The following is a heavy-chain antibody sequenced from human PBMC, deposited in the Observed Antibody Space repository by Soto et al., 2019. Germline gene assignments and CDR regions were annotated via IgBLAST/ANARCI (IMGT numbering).Heavy chain of an antibody. CDR3: AKGIVPMTGYHTDSYYYYAMDA. D-gene: IGHD3-9*01. CDR2: ISGSGGKT. CDR1: GSPFSSYA. V-gene: IGHV3-23*01. J-gene: IGHJ6*01. Sequence: LRLSCAASGSPFSSYAMSWVRQAPGKGLEWVSAISGSGGKTDYADSVKGRFTISRDNSKNTLYLQLNSLRAEDTAVYYCAKGIVPMTGYHTDSYYYYAMDAWGQGTTVTVSS.